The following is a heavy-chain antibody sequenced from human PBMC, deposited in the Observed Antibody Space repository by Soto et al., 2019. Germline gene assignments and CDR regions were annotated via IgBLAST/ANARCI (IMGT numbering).Heavy chain of an antibody. CDR1: GGSISSGGYY. J-gene: IGHJ4*02. CDR2: IYYSGST. D-gene: IGHD2-15*01. CDR3: ARTISVVVAATSGAYYFDY. V-gene: IGHV4-31*02. Sequence: LCGGSISSGGYYWRWIRQHPGKGLEWIGYIYYSGSTYYNPSLKSRVTISVDTSKNQFSLKLSSVTAADTAVYYCARTISVVVAATSGAYYFDYWGQGTLVTVSA.